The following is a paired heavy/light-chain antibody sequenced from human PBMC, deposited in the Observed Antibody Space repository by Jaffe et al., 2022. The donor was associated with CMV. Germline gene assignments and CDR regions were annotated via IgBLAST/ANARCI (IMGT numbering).Light chain of an antibody. CDR3: GTWDNSLDSGV. CDR2: END. J-gene: IGLJ3*02. V-gene: IGLV1-51*02. Sequence: QSVLTQPPSVSAAPGQKVTISCSGSSSNIGNNYVAWYQQLPGTAPKLLIFENDKRPSGIPDRFSGSRSGTSATLGITGLQTGDEADYYCGTWDNSLDSGVFGGGTKLTVL. CDR1: SSNIGNNY.
Heavy chain of an antibody. CDR2: ISAYNGHT. Sequence: QGQLVQSGPEVKKPGASVKVSCRASGYIFTNYGVTWVRQAPGQGLEWVGWISAYNGHTSSAQMFQGRVTMTTDTSTTTAYMELRSLRSDDTAIYYCAKMTMPPYNWFDPWGQGTLVTVSS. J-gene: IGHJ5*02. V-gene: IGHV1-18*01. CDR3: AKMTMPPYNWFDP. CDR1: GYIFTNYG. D-gene: IGHD2-2*01.